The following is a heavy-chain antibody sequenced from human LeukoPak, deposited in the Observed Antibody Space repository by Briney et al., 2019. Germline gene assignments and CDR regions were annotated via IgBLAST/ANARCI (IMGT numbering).Heavy chain of an antibody. Sequence: GGSLRLSCEASGVTFSSYAMHWVRQAPGKGLEWVAVISYDGSNKYYADSVKGRFTISRDNSKNTLYLQMNSLRAEDTAVYYCARDHRPMVRGVIPDYWGQGTLVTVSS. CDR3: ARDHRPMVRGVIPDY. CDR2: ISYDGSNK. CDR1: GVTFSSYA. D-gene: IGHD3-10*01. V-gene: IGHV3-30-3*01. J-gene: IGHJ4*02.